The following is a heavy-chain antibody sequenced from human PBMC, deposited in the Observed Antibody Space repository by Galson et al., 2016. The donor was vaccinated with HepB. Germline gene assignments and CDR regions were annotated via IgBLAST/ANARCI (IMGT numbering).Heavy chain of an antibody. Sequence: SVKVSCKASGGTFSSYAISWVRQAPGQGLEWMGGIIPMFGTANYAQKFQGRVTITADKSTSTAYMELSSLRSEDTAVYYWAKWGYCSSTSCLKNWFDPWGQGTLVTVSS. V-gene: IGHV1-69*06. D-gene: IGHD2-2*01. CDR2: IIPMFGTA. CDR3: AKWGYCSSTSCLKNWFDP. CDR1: GGTFSSYA. J-gene: IGHJ5*02.